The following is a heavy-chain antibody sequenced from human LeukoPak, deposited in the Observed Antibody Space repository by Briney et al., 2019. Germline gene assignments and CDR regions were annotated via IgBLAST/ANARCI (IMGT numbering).Heavy chain of an antibody. CDR3: ARGELYSYYYYMDV. V-gene: IGHV4-61*02. CDR2: IYTSGST. Sequence: SETLSLTCTASGGSISSGSYYWSWIRQPAGKGLEWIGRIYTSGSTNYNPSLKSRVTISVDTSKNQFSLKLSSVTAADTAVYYCARGELYSYYYYMDVWGKGTTVTVSS. CDR1: GGSISSGSYY. J-gene: IGHJ6*03. D-gene: IGHD1-26*01.